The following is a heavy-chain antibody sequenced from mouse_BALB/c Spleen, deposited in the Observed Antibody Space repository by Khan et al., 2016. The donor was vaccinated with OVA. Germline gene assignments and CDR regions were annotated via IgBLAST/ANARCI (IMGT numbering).Heavy chain of an antibody. Sequence: EVQLVESGGDLVKPGGSLKLSCAASGFTFSTYGMPWVRQAPDKRLEWVATVSTGGSYTYYPDSVKGRFTISRDNAKNTLYLQMSGLTSEDTAMFYCTRLAYYYDVEGCAYWGQGTLVTVSA. D-gene: IGHD1-1*01. J-gene: IGHJ3*01. CDR1: GFTFSTYG. CDR3: TRLAYYYDVEGCAY. V-gene: IGHV5-6*01. CDR2: VSTGGSYT.